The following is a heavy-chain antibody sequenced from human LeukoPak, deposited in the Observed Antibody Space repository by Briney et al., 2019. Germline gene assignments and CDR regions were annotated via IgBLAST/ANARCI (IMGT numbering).Heavy chain of an antibody. CDR2: IYYSGST. V-gene: IGHV4-59*01. J-gene: IGHJ4*02. Sequence: SETLSLTCTVSGGSISSYYWSWIRQPPGKGLEWIGYIYYSGSTNYNPSLKSRVTISVDTSKNQFSLKLSSVTATDTAVYYCARCVVVTAYFDYWGQGTLVTVSS. CDR3: ARCVVVTAYFDY. CDR1: GGSISSYY. D-gene: IGHD2-21*02.